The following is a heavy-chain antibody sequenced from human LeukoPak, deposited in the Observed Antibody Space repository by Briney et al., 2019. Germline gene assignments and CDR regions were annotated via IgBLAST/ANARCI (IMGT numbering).Heavy chain of an antibody. CDR3: ARAYYDFWSGIGDYYYMDV. Sequence: SETLSLTCTVSGVSISSSSYYWGWIRQPPGKGLEWIGSIYYSGSTYYNPSLKSRVTISVDTSKNQFSLKLSSVTAADTAVYYRARAYYDFWSGIGDYYYMDVWGKGTTVTVSS. J-gene: IGHJ6*03. CDR2: IYYSGST. D-gene: IGHD3-3*01. V-gene: IGHV4-39*01. CDR1: GVSISSSSYY.